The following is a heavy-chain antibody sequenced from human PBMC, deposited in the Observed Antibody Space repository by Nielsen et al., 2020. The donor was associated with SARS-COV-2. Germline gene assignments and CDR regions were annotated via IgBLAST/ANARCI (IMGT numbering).Heavy chain of an antibody. J-gene: IGHJ4*02. Sequence: GESLKISCAASGFTFSSYSMNWVRQAPGKGLEWVSYISSSSSTIYYADSVKGRFTISRDNSKNTLYLQMDSLRAEDTAVYYCAKDKVYYDFWSGYYDYWGQGTLVTVSS. D-gene: IGHD3-3*01. CDR1: GFTFSSYS. CDR2: ISSSSSTI. CDR3: AKDKVYYDFWSGYYDY. V-gene: IGHV3-48*01.